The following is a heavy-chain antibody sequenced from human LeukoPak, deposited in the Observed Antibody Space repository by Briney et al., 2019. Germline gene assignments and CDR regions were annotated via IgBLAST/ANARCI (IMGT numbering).Heavy chain of an antibody. Sequence: GGSLRLSCAASGFTFSTYDMHWVRQATGKGLEWVSGMGKTAGDTYYSGSVKGRFTISRENAKNSVYLEMNSLEAGDTAVYYCARGAAGFDHWGQGTLVSVSS. D-gene: IGHD6-13*01. J-gene: IGHJ4*02. CDR3: ARGAAGFDH. CDR2: MGKTAGDT. V-gene: IGHV3-13*04. CDR1: GFTFSTYD.